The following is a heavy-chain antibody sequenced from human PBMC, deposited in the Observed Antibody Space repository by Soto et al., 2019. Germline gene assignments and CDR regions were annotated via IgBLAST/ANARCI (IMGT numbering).Heavy chain of an antibody. Sequence: SETLSLTCTVSGDSISSNYWSWIRQPPGKGLEWIGYIYYSGNPTYNPSFKSRVTMSVDRSKNQFSLRLSSLTAADTAVYYCARHPSGHSSGWYDYWGQGTLVTVS. CDR2: IYYSGNP. J-gene: IGHJ4*02. D-gene: IGHD6-19*01. CDR1: GDSISSNY. V-gene: IGHV4-59*08. CDR3: ARHPSGHSSGWYDY.